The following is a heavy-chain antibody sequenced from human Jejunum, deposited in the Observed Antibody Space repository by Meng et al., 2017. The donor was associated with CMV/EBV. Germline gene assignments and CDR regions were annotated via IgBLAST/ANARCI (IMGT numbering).Heavy chain of an antibody. Sequence: VVGGSITSTNWWSWVRQPPGKGLEWIGEIYRSGSTNYNPSLKSRVTMSVDKSSNQFSLKLSSVTAADTALYYCARVKWQLEGGYFDFWGQGTLVTVSS. V-gene: IGHV4-4*02. J-gene: IGHJ4*02. CDR3: ARVKWQLEGGYFDF. D-gene: IGHD1-26*01. CDR2: IYRSGST. CDR1: GGSITSTNW.